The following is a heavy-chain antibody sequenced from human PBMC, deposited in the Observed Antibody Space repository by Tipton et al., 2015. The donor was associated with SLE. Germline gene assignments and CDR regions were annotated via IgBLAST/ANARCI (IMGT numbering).Heavy chain of an antibody. D-gene: IGHD6-13*01. CDR1: GGSISSGSYY. CDR2: IYYSGRT. Sequence: TLSLTCTVSGGSISSGSYYWGWIRQPPGKGLEWIGGIYYSGRTYYNPSLKSRVTISVDTSKNQFSLKLSSVTAADTALDYCARGGYSSSGYGGGFDYWGQGTLVTVSS. V-gene: IGHV4-39*01. CDR3: ARGGYSSSGYGGGFDY. J-gene: IGHJ4*02.